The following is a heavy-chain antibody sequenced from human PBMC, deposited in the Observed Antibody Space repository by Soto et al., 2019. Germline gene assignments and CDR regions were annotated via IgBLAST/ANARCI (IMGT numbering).Heavy chain of an antibody. J-gene: IGHJ4*02. CDR2: INPGNGNT. Sequence: QVHLVQSGGEEKKPGASVKVSCEASGYTFTGSAIHWLRQAPGQSLEWMGWINPGNGNTRYSQKFLGRVIIISDTPANTAYLELGSLRSEDTAVFYFAKSAISPYGGLIGPFDYWGQGNLVTVSS. D-gene: IGHD3-16*02. CDR3: AKSAISPYGGLIGPFDY. V-gene: IGHV1-3*05. CDR1: GYTFTGSA.